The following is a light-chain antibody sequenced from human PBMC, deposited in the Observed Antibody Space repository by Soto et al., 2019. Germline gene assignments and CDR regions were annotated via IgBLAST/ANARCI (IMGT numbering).Light chain of an antibody. J-gene: IGKJ5*01. CDR2: DAS. CDR3: QQSDNLPLT. Sequence: DFQMTQSPSSLSASVGDRVTITCRATQAIKNFLNWYQQKPGRAPKLLLSDASTLQRGVPSRFSGSGSGTHFTFAISSPQPEDVGTYYCQQSDNLPLTFGQGTRLDIK. V-gene: IGKV1-33*01. CDR1: QAIKNF.